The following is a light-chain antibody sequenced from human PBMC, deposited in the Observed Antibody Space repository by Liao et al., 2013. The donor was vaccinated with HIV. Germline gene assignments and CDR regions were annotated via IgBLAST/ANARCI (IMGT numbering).Light chain of an antibody. CDR2: KGT. CDR3: QAWDIGTGV. Sequence: SYELTQPPSMSVSPGQTARITCSGDALPKQQVYWYQQKPGQAPVLMIFKGTERPSGIPERFSGSTSGNTATLTISGAQAMDEADYYCQAWDIGTGVFGTGTKVTVL. J-gene: IGLJ1*01. CDR1: ALPKQQ. V-gene: IGLV3-25*02.